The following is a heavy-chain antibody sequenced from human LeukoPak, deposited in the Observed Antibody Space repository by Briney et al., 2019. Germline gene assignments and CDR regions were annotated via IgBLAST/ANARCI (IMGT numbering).Heavy chain of an antibody. D-gene: IGHD6-19*01. J-gene: IGHJ5*02. CDR2: IYYSGST. CDR3: ARYIAVAGTGWFDP. Sequence: SETLSLTCTVSGGSISSGGYYWSWIRQHPGKGLEWIGYIYYSGSTYYNPSLKSRVTISVDTSKNQFSLKLSSVTAADTAVYYCARYIAVAGTGWFDPWGQGTLVTVSS. CDR1: GGSISSGGYY. V-gene: IGHV4-31*03.